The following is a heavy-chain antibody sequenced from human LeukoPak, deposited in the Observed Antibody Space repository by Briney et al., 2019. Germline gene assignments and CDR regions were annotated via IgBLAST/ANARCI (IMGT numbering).Heavy chain of an antibody. D-gene: IGHD3-22*01. Sequence: ASVKVSCKASGYAFTSYSLHWVRQAPGQGLEWMGMTNPSGGRTIYAQKFQGRITMTSDLSTSTVYMQLSSLGSEDTALYFCARENGPYYYDGSAYYHYWGQGTRVTVSS. J-gene: IGHJ4*02. V-gene: IGHV1-46*01. CDR2: TNPSGGRT. CDR3: ARENGPYYYDGSAYYHY. CDR1: GYAFTSYS.